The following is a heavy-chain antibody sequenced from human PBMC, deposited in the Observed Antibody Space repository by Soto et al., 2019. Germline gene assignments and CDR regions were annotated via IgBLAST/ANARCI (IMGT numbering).Heavy chain of an antibody. V-gene: IGHV1-8*02. CDR2: MNPNSGNT. CDR3: ARTLYGDNVDY. D-gene: IGHD4-17*01. J-gene: IGHJ4*02. CDR1: GYTFTYYA. Sequence: GASVKVSCKASGYTFTYYAMHWVRQATGQGLEWMGWMNPNSGNTGYAQKFQGRVTMTRNTSISTAYMELSSLRSEDTAVYYCARTLYGDNVDYWGQGTLVTVSS.